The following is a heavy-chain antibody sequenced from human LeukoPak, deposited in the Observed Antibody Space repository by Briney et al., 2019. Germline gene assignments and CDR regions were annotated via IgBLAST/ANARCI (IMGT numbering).Heavy chain of an antibody. CDR1: GYSFTSYW. D-gene: IGHD1-26*01. V-gene: IGHV5-51*01. Sequence: GESLKISCKSSGYSFTSYWIGWVRQMPGKGLEWMGIIYPRDSDTRYSPSLQGQVTISDDKSISTAYLQWSSLKASDTAIYYCARLTYTGSYLAPFDYWGQGTLVTVSS. J-gene: IGHJ4*02. CDR2: IYPRDSDT. CDR3: ARLTYTGSYLAPFDY.